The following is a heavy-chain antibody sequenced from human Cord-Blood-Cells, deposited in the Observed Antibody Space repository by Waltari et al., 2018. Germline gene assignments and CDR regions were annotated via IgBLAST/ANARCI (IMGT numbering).Heavy chain of an antibody. CDR1: GGSISSYY. J-gene: IGHJ6*03. D-gene: IGHD6-19*01. CDR3: ARAIAVAGTPLYYYYYMDV. CDR2: IYTMGST. Sequence: QVQLQESGPGLVKPSETLSPTCTVSGGSISSYYWSWIRHPAGKGLEWIGRIYTMGSTNYNPSLKSRVTMSVDTSKNQFSLKLSSVTAADTAVYYCARAIAVAGTPLYYYYYMDVWGKGTTVTVSS. V-gene: IGHV4-4*07.